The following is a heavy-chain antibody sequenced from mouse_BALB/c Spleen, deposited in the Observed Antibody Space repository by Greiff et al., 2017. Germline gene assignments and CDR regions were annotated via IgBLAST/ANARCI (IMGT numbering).Heavy chain of an antibody. V-gene: IGHV14-4*02. Sequence: EVQLQQSGAELVRSGASVKLSCTASGFNIKDYYMHWVKQRPEQGLEWIGWIDPENGDTEYAPKFQGKATMTADKSSNTAYMQLSSLTSEDAAVYFCAREFITTARFAYWGQGTLVTVSA. J-gene: IGHJ3*01. CDR2: IDPENGDT. D-gene: IGHD1-2*01. CDR3: AREFITTARFAY. CDR1: GFNIKDYY.